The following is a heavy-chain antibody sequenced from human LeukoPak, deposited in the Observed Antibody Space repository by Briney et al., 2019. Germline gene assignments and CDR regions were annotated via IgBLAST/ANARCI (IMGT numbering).Heavy chain of an antibody. D-gene: IGHD3-10*01. V-gene: IGHV4-59*01. Sequence: SESLSLTCTVSGDSISSYYWRWIRQPPGKGLEWIGYINYRGSTNYNPSFKGRVTMSVDTSKNQFSLKLRSVTAAATAVYYCAREYNYDSGTYSNAFDIWGQGTMVTVSS. J-gene: IGHJ3*02. CDR1: GDSISSYY. CDR2: INYRGST. CDR3: AREYNYDSGTYSNAFDI.